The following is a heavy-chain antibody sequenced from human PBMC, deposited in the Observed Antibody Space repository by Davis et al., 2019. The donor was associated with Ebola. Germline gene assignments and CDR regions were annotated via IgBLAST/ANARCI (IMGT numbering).Heavy chain of an antibody. CDR2: INPSGGST. Sequence: ASVKVSCKASGYTFTSYYMHWVRQAPGQGLEWMGIINPSGGSTSYAQKFQGRVTITADESTSTAYMELSSLRSEDTAVYYCASLPSIAARAAFDYWGQGTLVTVSS. CDR1: GYTFTSYY. V-gene: IGHV1-46*01. CDR3: ASLPSIAARAAFDY. J-gene: IGHJ4*02. D-gene: IGHD6-6*01.